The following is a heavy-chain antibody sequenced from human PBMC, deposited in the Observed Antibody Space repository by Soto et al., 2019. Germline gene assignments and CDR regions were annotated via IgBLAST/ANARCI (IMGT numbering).Heavy chain of an antibody. J-gene: IGHJ4*02. CDR2: ISGSGSTI. D-gene: IGHD3-22*01. CDR1: GFTLSSFE. Sequence: GGSLRLSCAGSGFTLSSFEMNWVRQAPGKGLEWVSYISGSGSTIYYADSVKGRFTISRDNAKNSLYLQMNSLRADDTAVYYCARDKYDSSAPGYWGQGTLVTVSS. V-gene: IGHV3-48*03. CDR3: ARDKYDSSAPGY.